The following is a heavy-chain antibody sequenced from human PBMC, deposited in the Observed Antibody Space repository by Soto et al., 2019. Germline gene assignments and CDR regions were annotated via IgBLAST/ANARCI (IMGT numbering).Heavy chain of an antibody. J-gene: IGHJ3*02. Sequence: SETLSLTCTVSGGYISSDSYYWGWIRQLPGQRPEWIGTIYSSGTTSYNPSLRSRVTISFDTSRNQFSMKLSSVTAADTAVYYCTRHRAYYYHSSGHDAFDIWGQGTMVTASS. CDR2: IYSSGTT. V-gene: IGHV4-39*01. CDR1: GGYISSDSYY. CDR3: TRHRAYYYHSSGHDAFDI. D-gene: IGHD3-22*01.